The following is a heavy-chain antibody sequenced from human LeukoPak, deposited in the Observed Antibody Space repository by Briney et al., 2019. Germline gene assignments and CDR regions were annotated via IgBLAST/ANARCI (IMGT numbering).Heavy chain of an antibody. V-gene: IGHV3-53*01. Sequence: PGGSLRLSCAASGFTVSSNYMGWVRQAPGKGLEYVSVIYSGGNTYYAGSVKGRFTISRDNSKNTVYLQMNSLRAEGTAVFYCARLVATTGRLYFDYWGQGTLVTVSS. CDR1: GFTVSSNY. J-gene: IGHJ4*02. CDR2: IYSGGNT. CDR3: ARLVATTGRLYFDY. D-gene: IGHD1-1*01.